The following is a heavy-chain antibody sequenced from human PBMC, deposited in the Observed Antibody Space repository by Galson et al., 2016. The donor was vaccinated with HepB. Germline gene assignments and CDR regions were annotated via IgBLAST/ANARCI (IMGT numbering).Heavy chain of an antibody. D-gene: IGHD4/OR15-4a*01. V-gene: IGHV4-39*01. J-gene: IGHJ4*02. Sequence: SETLSLTCTVSGDSISSSDYYWGWIRQPPGKGLEWIASINYAGSPYYNPSLKDRVTISVDTSKNQFSLKVNSVTAADTAVYYCARHTSTRGAFDYWGQGRLVTVAS. CDR3: ARHTSTRGAFDY. CDR2: INYAGSP. CDR1: GDSISSSDYY.